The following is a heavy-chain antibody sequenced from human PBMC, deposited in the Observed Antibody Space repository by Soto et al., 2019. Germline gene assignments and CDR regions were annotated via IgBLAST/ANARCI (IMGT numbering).Heavy chain of an antibody. V-gene: IGHV4-34*01. CDR2: INHSGST. CDR3: ARRPGSGRLHGPRVGYYYGMDV. Sequence: QVQLQQWGAGLLKPSETLSLTCAVYGGSFSGYYWSWIRQPPGKGLEWIGEINHSGSTNYNPSLKSRVTISVDTSKNQFSLKLSSVTAADTAVYYCARRPGSGRLHGPRVGYYYGMDVWGQGTTVTVSS. CDR1: GGSFSGYY. J-gene: IGHJ6*02. D-gene: IGHD3-10*01.